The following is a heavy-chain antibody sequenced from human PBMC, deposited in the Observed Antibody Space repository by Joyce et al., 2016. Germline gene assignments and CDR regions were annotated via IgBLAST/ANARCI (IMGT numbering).Heavy chain of an antibody. J-gene: IGHJ5*02. CDR2: INSDGSGT. Sequence: EVQLAESGGGLVQPGGSLRLSCAASGFTFSSYWMHWFRQAPGKGLVWVSRINSDGSGTIYADSVKGRFTISRDNAKNTLYLQMNSLRAEDTAVYYCARDTQLRGFDPWGQGTLVTVSS. CDR1: GFTFSSYW. V-gene: IGHV3-74*01. CDR3: ARDTQLRGFDP. D-gene: IGHD1-7*01.